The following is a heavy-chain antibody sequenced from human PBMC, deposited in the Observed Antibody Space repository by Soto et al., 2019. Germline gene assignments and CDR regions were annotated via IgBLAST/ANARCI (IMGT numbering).Heavy chain of an antibody. J-gene: IGHJ6*02. D-gene: IGHD2-21*01. CDR3: VKVSSFASGRGNFYAMDV. CDR2: IGWDPSKI. Sequence: PGGSLRLSCQPSEFNFSDFAMHWVRLAGVMAMEWVSSIGWDPSKIAYADSVRGRFSISRDNAKNSLFLDMKNLRREDTALYYCVKVSSFASGRGNFYAMDVWGQGTTVTVSS. V-gene: IGHV3-9*01. CDR1: EFNFSDFA.